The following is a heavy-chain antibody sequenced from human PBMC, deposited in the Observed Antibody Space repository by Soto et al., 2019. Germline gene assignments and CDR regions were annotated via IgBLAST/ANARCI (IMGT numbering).Heavy chain of an antibody. Sequence: SETLSLTCSVSCGSMNGYYWSWIRQTPGQGLEWLGFIYFSGSTRYIPSLMSRLTISLDKSKRQFSMSLSSVTAADTAVYYCARSVATPGTNIDFWGQGTLVTVSS. CDR2: IYFSGST. D-gene: IGHD6-13*01. CDR1: CGSMNGYY. CDR3: ARSVATPGTNIDF. V-gene: IGHV4-4*09. J-gene: IGHJ4*02.